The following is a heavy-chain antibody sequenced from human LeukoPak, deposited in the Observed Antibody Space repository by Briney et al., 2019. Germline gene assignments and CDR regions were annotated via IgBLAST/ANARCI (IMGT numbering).Heavy chain of an antibody. CDR3: AKAELGVDTFFDY. CDR1: GFTFSDYA. Sequence: GSLRLSCAASGFTFSDYALGWVRQAPGRGLEWVATLSGSGAGTYYSDSVQGRFTISRDNSKRTLFLQMNSLRAEDTAFYYCAKAELGVDTFFDYWGQGTLVTVSS. J-gene: IGHJ4*02. CDR2: LSGSGAGT. D-gene: IGHD3-3*01. V-gene: IGHV3-23*01.